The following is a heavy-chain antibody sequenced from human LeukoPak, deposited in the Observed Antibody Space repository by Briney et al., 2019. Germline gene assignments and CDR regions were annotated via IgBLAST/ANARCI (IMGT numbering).Heavy chain of an antibody. CDR2: ISGSGGST. CDR1: GFTFSSYA. V-gene: IGHV3-23*01. D-gene: IGHD3-22*01. CDR3: AKDQRLTMIVEPIRGNDAFDI. J-gene: IGHJ3*02. Sequence: GGSLRLSCAASGFTFSSYAMSWVRQAPEKGLEWVSAISGSGGSTYYADSVKGRFTISRDNSKNTLYLQMNSLRAEDTAVYYCAKDQRLTMIVEPIRGNDAFDIWGQGTMVTVSS.